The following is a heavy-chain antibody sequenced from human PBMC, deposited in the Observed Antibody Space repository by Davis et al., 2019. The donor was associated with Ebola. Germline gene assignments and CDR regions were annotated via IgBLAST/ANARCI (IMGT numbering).Heavy chain of an antibody. Sequence: MPGGSLRLSCAVYGGSFSGYYWSWIRQPPGKGLEWIGEINHSGSTNYNPSLKSRVTISVDTSKNQFSLKLSSVTAADTAVYYCAGGEGYWGQGTLVTVSS. CDR1: GGSFSGYY. CDR3: AGGEGY. CDR2: INHSGST. D-gene: IGHD7-27*01. V-gene: IGHV4-34*01. J-gene: IGHJ4*02.